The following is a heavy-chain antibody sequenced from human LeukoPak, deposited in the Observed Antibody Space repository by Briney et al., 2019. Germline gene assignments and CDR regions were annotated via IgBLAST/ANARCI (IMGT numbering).Heavy chain of an antibody. D-gene: IGHD6-13*01. Sequence: PGGSLRLSCAASGFTFSSYAMSWVRQAPGKGLEWVSAISGSGGSTYYADSVKGRFTISRDNSKNTLYLQMNSLRAEDTAVYYCARDVAAAGTGYFDYWGQGTLVTVSS. CDR2: ISGSGGST. CDR3: ARDVAAAGTGYFDY. V-gene: IGHV3-23*01. J-gene: IGHJ4*02. CDR1: GFTFSSYA.